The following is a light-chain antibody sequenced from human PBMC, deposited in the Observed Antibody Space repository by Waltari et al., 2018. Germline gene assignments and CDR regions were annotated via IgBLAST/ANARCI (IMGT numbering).Light chain of an antibody. CDR2: SAS. CDR3: QQFNTWPLT. CDR1: QSVSDT. Sequence: EVVMTQSPATLSVSPGERATLSCRASQSVSDTLACYQQKVGQPPRLLIYSASIRATGVPARFSGSGSGTEFTLTISSLQSEDFGVYYCQQFNTWPLTFGPGTKVDFK. J-gene: IGKJ3*01. V-gene: IGKV3-15*01.